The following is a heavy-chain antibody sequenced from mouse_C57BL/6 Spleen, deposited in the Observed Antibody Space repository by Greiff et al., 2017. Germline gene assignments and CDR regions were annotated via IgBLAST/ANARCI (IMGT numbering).Heavy chain of an antibody. J-gene: IGHJ4*01. CDR3: ARHGYLKYYAMDY. Sequence: VKLMESGPGLVAPSQSLSITCTVSGFSLPSYGVHWVRQPPGKGLEWLVVIWSDGSTTYNSALKSRLSISKDNSKSQVFLKMNSLQTDDTAMYYCARHGYLKYYAMDYWGQGTSVTVSS. V-gene: IGHV2-6-1*01. D-gene: IGHD1-3*01. CDR1: GFSLPSYG. CDR2: IWSDGST.